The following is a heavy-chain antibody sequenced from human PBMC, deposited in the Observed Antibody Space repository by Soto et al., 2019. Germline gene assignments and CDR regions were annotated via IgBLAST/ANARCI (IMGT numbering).Heavy chain of an antibody. J-gene: IGHJ4*02. CDR3: VRVIGGIYSFDY. D-gene: IGHD1-26*01. V-gene: IGHV3-72*01. Sequence: EVQLVESGGGVVQPGGSLRLSCAASGFTFSDHYMDWVRQAPGKGLEWVGRIRNKANSYTTEYAASVKGRFTSSRDESENSLYLQMNSLKAEDTAVYYCVRVIGGIYSFDYWGQGTLVSVSS. CDR1: GFTFSDHY. CDR2: IRNKANSYTT.